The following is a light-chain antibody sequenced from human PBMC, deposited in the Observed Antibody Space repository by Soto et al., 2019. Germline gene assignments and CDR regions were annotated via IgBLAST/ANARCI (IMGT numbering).Light chain of an antibody. V-gene: IGKV1-6*01. Sequence: ATQMTQSPPSLSASVGDRITITCRASQDIRNDLGWYQQKPGEAPKLLMYAASRLQSGVPSRFSGSGSGTDFTLTISTLQPEDFATYYCLQDYNYPLTLGGGTKVEIK. CDR1: QDIRND. J-gene: IGKJ4*01. CDR2: AAS. CDR3: LQDYNYPLT.